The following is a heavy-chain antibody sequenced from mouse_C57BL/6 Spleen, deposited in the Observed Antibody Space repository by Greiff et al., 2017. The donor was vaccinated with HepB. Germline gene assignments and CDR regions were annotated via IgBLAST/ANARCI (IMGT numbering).Heavy chain of an antibody. D-gene: IGHD2-5*01. V-gene: IGHV1-19*01. CDR1: GYTFTDYY. CDR3: AGSGYSNYPWYFDY. J-gene: IGHJ2*01. CDR2: INPYNGGT. Sequence: EVQLQQSGPVLVKPGASVKMSCKASGYTFTDYYMNWVKQSHGKSLEWIGVINPYNGGTSYNQKFKGKATLTGDKSSSTAYMELNSLTSEDSAVYYCAGSGYSNYPWYFDYWGQGTTLTVSS.